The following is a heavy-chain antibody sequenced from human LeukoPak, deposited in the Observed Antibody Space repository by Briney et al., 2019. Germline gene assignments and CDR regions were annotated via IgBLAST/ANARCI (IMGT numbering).Heavy chain of an antibody. D-gene: IGHD3-9*01. CDR3: ARGEASGRYFEWLSGGSDY. J-gene: IGHJ4*02. CDR2: INHSGST. Sequence: PSETLSLTCAVYGGSFSGYYWSWIRQPPGKGLEWIGEINHSGSTNYNPSLKSRVTISVDTSKNQFSLKLSSVTAADTAVYYCARGEASGRYFEWLSGGSDYWGQGTLVTVSS. CDR1: GGSFSGYY. V-gene: IGHV4-34*01.